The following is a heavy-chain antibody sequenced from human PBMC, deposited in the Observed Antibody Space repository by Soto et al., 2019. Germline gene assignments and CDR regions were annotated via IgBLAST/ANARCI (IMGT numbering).Heavy chain of an antibody. CDR1: GGSISSGGYS. V-gene: IGHV4-30-2*01. J-gene: IGHJ5*02. CDR2: IYHSGST. CDR3: ARGPILLWFGELLYNWCDP. D-gene: IGHD3-10*01. Sequence: SETLSLTCAVSGGSISSGGYSWSWIRQPPGKGLEWIGYIYHSGSTYYNPSLKSRVTISVDRSKNQFSLKLSSVTAADTAVYYCARGPILLWFGELLYNWCDPWGQGTLVTVSS.